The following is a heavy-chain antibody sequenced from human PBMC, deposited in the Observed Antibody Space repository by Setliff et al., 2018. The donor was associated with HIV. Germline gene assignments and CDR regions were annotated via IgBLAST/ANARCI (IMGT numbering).Heavy chain of an antibody. D-gene: IGHD5-18*01. Sequence: ASVKVSCKASGYTFTSYAMHWVRQAPGQRLEWMGWINAGNGNTKYSQKFQGRVTITRDTSASTAYMELSSQRSEDTAVYYCARDGGDTAMVSYYYYYDMDVWGKGTTVTVSS. CDR1: GYTFTSYA. CDR3: ARDGGDTAMVSYYYYYDMDV. J-gene: IGHJ6*03. V-gene: IGHV1-3*01. CDR2: INAGNGNT.